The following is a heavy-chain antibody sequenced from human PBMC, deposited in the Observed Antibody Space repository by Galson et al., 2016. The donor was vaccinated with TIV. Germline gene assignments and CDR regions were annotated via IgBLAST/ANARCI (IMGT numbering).Heavy chain of an antibody. V-gene: IGHV3-66*02. CDR1: ELIVSSNY. CDR3: ARDRRHCGNECYLYYYYGMDV. D-gene: IGHD2-21*01. Sequence: SLRLSCAASELIVSSNYMTWVRQAPGKGLEWVSLISGGGGTSYADSVTGRFTISRDSSTNTVYLQMNSLRAEDTAVYYCARDRRHCGNECYLYYYYGMDVWGQGTTVTVSS. J-gene: IGHJ6*02. CDR2: ISGGGGT.